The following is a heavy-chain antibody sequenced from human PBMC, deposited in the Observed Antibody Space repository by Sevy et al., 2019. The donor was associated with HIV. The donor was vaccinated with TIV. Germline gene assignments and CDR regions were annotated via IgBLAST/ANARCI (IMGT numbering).Heavy chain of an antibody. CDR1: AFTFSSYW. CDR2: INQDGSGK. Sequence: GGSLRLSCAGSAFTFSSYWMSWVRQAPGKGLEWVANINQDGSGKNYVDSVKGRFTISRDNAKNSLYLQMNSLRAEDTAVYYCARDPFSKADYWGQGTLVTVSS. CDR3: ARDPFSKADY. V-gene: IGHV3-7*01. D-gene: IGHD4-4*01. J-gene: IGHJ4*02.